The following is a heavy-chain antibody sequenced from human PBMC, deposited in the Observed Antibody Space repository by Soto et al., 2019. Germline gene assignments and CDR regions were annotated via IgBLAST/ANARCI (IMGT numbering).Heavy chain of an antibody. D-gene: IGHD3-22*01. CDR1: GGSISSGGYY. Sequence: KPSETLSLTCTVSGGSISSGGYYWSWIRQHQGKGLEWIGYIYYSGSTYYNPSLKSRVTISVDTSKNQFSLKLSSVTAADTAVYYCARETYYYDSSGHTFDYWGQGTLVTVSS. V-gene: IGHV4-31*03. CDR3: ARETYYYDSSGHTFDY. J-gene: IGHJ4*02. CDR2: IYYSGST.